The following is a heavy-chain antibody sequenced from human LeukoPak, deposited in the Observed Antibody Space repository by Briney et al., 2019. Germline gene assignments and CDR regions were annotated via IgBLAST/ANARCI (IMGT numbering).Heavy chain of an antibody. J-gene: IGHJ4*02. V-gene: IGHV3-15*01. Sequence: GGSLRLSCAASGFTFSNAWMSWVRQAPGKGLEWVGRIKSKTDGGTTDYAAPVKGRFTISRDDSKNTLSLQMSSLKTDDTGVYYCTTGNWNYVDWGQGTLVTVSS. CDR2: IKSKTDGGTT. D-gene: IGHD1-7*01. CDR1: GFTFSNAW. CDR3: TTGNWNYVD.